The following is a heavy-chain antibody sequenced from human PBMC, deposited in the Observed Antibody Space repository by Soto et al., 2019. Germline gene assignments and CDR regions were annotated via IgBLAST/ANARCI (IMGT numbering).Heavy chain of an antibody. V-gene: IGHV3-74*01. CDR3: ARDLAAHWAYGMDV. CDR2: INSDGSST. Sequence: GRSLRLSCAASGFTFSSYWMHWARQAPGKGLVWVSRINSDGSSTSYADSVKGRFTISRDNAKNTLYLQMNSLRAEDTAVYYCARDLAAHWAYGMDVWGLGMTVTVSS. CDR1: GFTFSSYW. J-gene: IGHJ6*01. D-gene: IGHD6-13*01.